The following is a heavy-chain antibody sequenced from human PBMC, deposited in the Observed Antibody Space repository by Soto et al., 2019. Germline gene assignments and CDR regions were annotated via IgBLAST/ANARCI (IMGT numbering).Heavy chain of an antibody. Sequence: ASVKVSCKASGYTFTSYAMHWLRQTPRQRLEWMGRITARNGNTKCSQKFTGRVTITRDTSASTAYMELSSLRSEDTAVYYCARDRSVLRYFDWFPHDYYYDGMDVCGQGTTVTVSS. D-gene: IGHD3-9*01. CDR1: GYTFTSYA. CDR2: ITARNGNT. V-gene: IGHV1-3*01. CDR3: ARDRSVLRYFDWFPHDYYYDGMDV. J-gene: IGHJ6*02.